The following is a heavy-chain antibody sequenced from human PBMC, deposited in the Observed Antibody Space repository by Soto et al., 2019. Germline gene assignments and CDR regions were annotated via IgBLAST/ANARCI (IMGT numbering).Heavy chain of an antibody. CDR3: AKEQAIFGVVINEFDY. D-gene: IGHD3-3*01. V-gene: IGHV3-30*18. CDR2: ISYDGSNK. J-gene: IGHJ4*02. CDR1: GFTFNSYS. Sequence: GGSLRLSCAASGFTFNSYSMNWVRQAPGKGLEWVAVISYDGSNKYYADSVKGRFTISRDNSKNTLYLQMNSLRAEDTAVYYCAKEQAIFGVVINEFDYWGQGTLVTVSS.